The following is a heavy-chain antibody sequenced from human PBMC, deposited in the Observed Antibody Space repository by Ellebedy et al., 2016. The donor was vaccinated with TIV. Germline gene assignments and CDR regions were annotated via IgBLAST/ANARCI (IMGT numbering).Heavy chain of an antibody. CDR1: GFIFSDYS. CDR2: ISFDGKNQ. CDR3: ARDRATTLDS. D-gene: IGHD1-1*01. J-gene: IGHJ4*02. V-gene: IGHV3-30*04. Sequence: GESLKISCAASGFIFSDYSMHWVRQPPGKGLEWVALISFDGKNQYYADSVKGRFTVSRDNSQNTLSLQMNSLRSNDTALYCCARDRATTLDSWGQGTLVTVSS.